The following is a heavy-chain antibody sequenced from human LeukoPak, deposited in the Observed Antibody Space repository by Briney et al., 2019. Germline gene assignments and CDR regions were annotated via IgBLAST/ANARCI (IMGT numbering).Heavy chain of an antibody. Sequence: ASLKVSCKTSGYTFTAAYNIHWLRQAPGQGTEFMGWINPTSGDTRYAQKFQGRVTVTRDTVISTAYMELSSLTSDDTAVYYCARDPRGTYDYWGQGTLVTVSS. CDR3: ARDPRGTYDY. J-gene: IGHJ4*02. D-gene: IGHD5-12*01. CDR1: GYTFTAAYN. V-gene: IGHV1-2*02. CDR2: INPTSGDT.